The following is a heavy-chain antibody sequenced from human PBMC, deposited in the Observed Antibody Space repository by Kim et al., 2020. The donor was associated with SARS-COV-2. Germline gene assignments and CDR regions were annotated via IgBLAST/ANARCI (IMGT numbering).Heavy chain of an antibody. CDR2: VYYDGTT. CDR1: GGSMSTTSYY. V-gene: IGHV4-39*01. CDR3: AGQWRPESLPAAVSDY. D-gene: IGHD2-2*01. Sequence: SETLSLTCTVSGGSMSTTSYYWDWIRQSPGKGLEWIGAVYYDGTTYYNPSLQSPVTISVDTSKSQFSLKLRSVTAADTAVYYCAGQWRPESLPAAVSDYWGQGIMVTGSS. J-gene: IGHJ4*02.